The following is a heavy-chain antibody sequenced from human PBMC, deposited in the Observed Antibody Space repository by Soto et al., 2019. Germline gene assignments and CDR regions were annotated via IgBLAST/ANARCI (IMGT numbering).Heavy chain of an antibody. CDR2: IVPHVGRV. V-gene: IGHV1-69*06. Sequence: QMQLVQSGAEVKKPGSSVKVSCKASGGTLSSFINYPINSVRQAPGQGLEWMGGIVPHVGRVNYAEKLQGRVTITADKSTGTAYMELSSLRSEDTALYYCARRDTSGFLRYFDTWGQGTLVTVSS. D-gene: IGHD3-3*01. J-gene: IGHJ4*02. CDR1: GGTLSSFINYP. CDR3: ARRDTSGFLRYFDT.